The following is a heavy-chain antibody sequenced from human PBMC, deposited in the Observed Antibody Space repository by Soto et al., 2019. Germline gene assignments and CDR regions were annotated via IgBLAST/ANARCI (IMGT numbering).Heavy chain of an antibody. Sequence: ASVKVSCKASGDTFSTYTMTCVRQAPGQGIEWMGWISAYNGKTNYEKKIQGRVTMTKDTSTSTEYMELRRMRSDDTEVYYCERTGYCSGGSCLKNWFDPWGQGNLVTVSS. V-gene: IGHV1-18*01. CDR3: ERTGYCSGGSCLKNWFDP. D-gene: IGHD2-15*01. CDR1: GDTFSTYT. J-gene: IGHJ5*02. CDR2: ISAYNGKT.